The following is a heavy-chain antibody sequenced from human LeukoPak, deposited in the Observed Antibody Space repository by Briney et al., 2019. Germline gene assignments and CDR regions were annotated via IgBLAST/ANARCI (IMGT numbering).Heavy chain of an antibody. J-gene: IGHJ6*02. V-gene: IGHV4-31*03. CDR1: GDSISSSSYY. CDR2: IYYSGST. CDR3: ARVAVAGPYYYYGMDV. D-gene: IGHD6-19*01. Sequence: PSETLSLTCTVSGDSISSSSYYWGWIRQHPGKGLEWIGYIYYSGSTYYNPSLKSRVTISVDTSKNQFSLKLSSVTAADTAVYYCARVAVAGPYYYYGMDVWGQGTTVTVSS.